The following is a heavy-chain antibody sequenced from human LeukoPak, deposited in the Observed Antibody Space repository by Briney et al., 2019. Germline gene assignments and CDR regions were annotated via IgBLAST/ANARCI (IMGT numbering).Heavy chain of an antibody. V-gene: IGHV5-51*01. CDR1: GYSFTNYW. Sequence: GESLKISCKDSGYSFTNYWIGWVRPMPGKGVEWMGIIHSADSNTKYSPSFQGQVTISADKSISTAYLQWSGLKASDTAMYYCAGARHGDYRWDYWGQGTLVTVSS. J-gene: IGHJ4*02. CDR2: IHSADSNT. CDR3: AGARHGDYRWDY. D-gene: IGHD4-17*01.